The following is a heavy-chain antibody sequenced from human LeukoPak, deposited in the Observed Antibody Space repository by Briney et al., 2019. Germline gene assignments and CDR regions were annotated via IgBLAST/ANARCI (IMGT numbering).Heavy chain of an antibody. CDR1: GGSISSSSYY. D-gene: IGHD2-2*02. CDR2: IYYSGST. J-gene: IGHJ5*02. Sequence: TSETLSLTCTVSGGSISSSSYYWGWIRQPPGKGLEWIGSIYYSGSTNYNPSLKSRVTISVDTSKNQFSLKLSSVTAADTAVYYCARGEYQLLYDNWFDPWGQGTLVTVSS. V-gene: IGHV4-39*07. CDR3: ARGEYQLLYDNWFDP.